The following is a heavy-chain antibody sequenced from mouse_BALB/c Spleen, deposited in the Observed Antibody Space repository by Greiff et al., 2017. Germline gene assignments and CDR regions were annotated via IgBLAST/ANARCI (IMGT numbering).Heavy chain of an antibody. CDR1: GFSLTSYG. J-gene: IGHJ4*01. V-gene: IGHV2-3*01. D-gene: IGHD2-4*01. CDR3: ANVYYEYDWNAMDY. CDR2: IWGDGST. Sequence: QVQLKESGPGLVAPSPSLSISCTVSGFSLTSYGVSWVRQPPGKGLEWLGVIWGDGSTNYNSALISRLSTSKDNSKSQVFVKLNSLQTDDTATYYCANVYYEYDWNAMDYWGQGTSVTVSA.